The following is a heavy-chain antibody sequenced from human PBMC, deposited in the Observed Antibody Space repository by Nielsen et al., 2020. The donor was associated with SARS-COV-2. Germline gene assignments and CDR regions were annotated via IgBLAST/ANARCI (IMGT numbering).Heavy chain of an antibody. D-gene: IGHD3-22*01. J-gene: IGHJ4*02. CDR3: ARCAYYYDSSGYPHPTLFDY. V-gene: IGHV3-11*06. CDR2: ISSSSYT. Sequence: WIRQPPGKGLEWVSYISSSSYTNYADSVKGRFTISRDNAKNSLYLQMNSLRAEDTAVYYCARCAYYYDSSGYPHPTLFDYWGQGTLVTVSS.